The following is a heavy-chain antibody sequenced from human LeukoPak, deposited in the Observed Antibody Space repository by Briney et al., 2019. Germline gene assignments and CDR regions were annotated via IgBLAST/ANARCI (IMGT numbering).Heavy chain of an antibody. CDR3: AKPQYYDFWSGYSMDV. V-gene: IGHV3-23*01. J-gene: IGHJ6*02. CDR1: GFTSSSYA. Sequence: GSLRLSCAASGFTSSSYAMSWVRQAPGKGLEWVSAISGSGGSTYYADSVKGRFTISRDNSKNTLYLQMNSLRAEDTAVYYCAKPQYYDFWSGYSMDVWGQGTTVTVSS. D-gene: IGHD3-3*01. CDR2: ISGSGGST.